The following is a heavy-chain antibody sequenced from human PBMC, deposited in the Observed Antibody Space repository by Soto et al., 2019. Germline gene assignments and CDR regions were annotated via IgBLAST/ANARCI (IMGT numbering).Heavy chain of an antibody. Sequence: HPGGSLRLSCAASGFTFSSYGMHWVRQAPGKGLEWVAVIWYDGSNKYYADSVKGRFTISRDNSKNTLYLQMNSLRAEDTAVYYCARDLFEVVAAMYYYGMDVWGQGTTVTVSS. CDR3: ARDLFEVVAAMYYYGMDV. D-gene: IGHD2-15*01. CDR1: GFTFSSYG. V-gene: IGHV3-33*01. CDR2: IWYDGSNK. J-gene: IGHJ6*02.